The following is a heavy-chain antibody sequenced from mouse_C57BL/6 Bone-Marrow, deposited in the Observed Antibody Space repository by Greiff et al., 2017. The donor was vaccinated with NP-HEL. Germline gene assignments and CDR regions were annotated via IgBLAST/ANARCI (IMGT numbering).Heavy chain of an antibody. CDR1: GYSITSDY. J-gene: IGHJ4*01. Sequence: DVKLQESGPGLAKPSQTLSLTCSVTGYSITSDYWNWIRKFPGNKLEYMGYISYSGSTYYNPSLKSRISITRDTSKNQYYLQVNSVTTEDTATYYCARSPLWLRRNYYAMDYWGQGTSVTVSS. CDR2: ISYSGST. V-gene: IGHV3-8*01. CDR3: ARSPLWLRRNYYAMDY. D-gene: IGHD2-2*01.